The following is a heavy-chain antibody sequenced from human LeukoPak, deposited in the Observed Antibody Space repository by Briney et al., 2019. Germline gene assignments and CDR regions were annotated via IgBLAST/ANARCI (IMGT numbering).Heavy chain of an antibody. CDR3: ARAAYSSGWYLDY. V-gene: IGHV4-59*01. Sequence: SETLSLTCTVSGGSISSYYWSWIRQPPGKGLEWIGYIYYSGGTNYNPSLKSRVTISVDTSKNQFSLKLSSVTAADTAVYYCARAAYSSGWYLDYWGQGTLVTVSS. J-gene: IGHJ4*02. CDR1: GGSISSYY. CDR2: IYYSGGT. D-gene: IGHD6-19*01.